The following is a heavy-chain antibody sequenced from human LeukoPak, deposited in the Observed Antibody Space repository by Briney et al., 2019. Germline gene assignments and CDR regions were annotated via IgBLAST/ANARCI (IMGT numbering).Heavy chain of an antibody. J-gene: IGHJ4*02. D-gene: IGHD5-18*01. CDR1: GGSFSSYG. Sequence: LSLTCAVYGGSFSSYGMHWVRQAPGKGLEWVAVISYDGSNKYYADSVKGRFTISRDNSKNTLYLQMNSLRAEDTAVYYCAKDGDTAMYYWGQGTLVTVSS. CDR2: ISYDGSNK. V-gene: IGHV3-30*18. CDR3: AKDGDTAMYY.